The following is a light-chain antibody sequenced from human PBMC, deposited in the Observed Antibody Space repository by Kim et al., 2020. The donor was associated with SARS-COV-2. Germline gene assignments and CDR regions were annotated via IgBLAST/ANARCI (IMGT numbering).Light chain of an antibody. CDR2: QDT. CDR3: QAWDSSNVV. Sequence: SYELTQPPSVSVSPGQTVSITCSGDKLGDKYACWYQQKPGQSPVLVIYQDTKRPSGIPERFSGSNSGNTATLTISGTQAMDEADYYCQAWDSSNVV. V-gene: IGLV3-1*01. CDR1: KLGDKY. J-gene: IGLJ2*01.